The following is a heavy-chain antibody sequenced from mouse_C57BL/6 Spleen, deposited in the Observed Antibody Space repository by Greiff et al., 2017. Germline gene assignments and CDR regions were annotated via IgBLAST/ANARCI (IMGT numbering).Heavy chain of an antibody. D-gene: IGHD3-1*01. CDR1: GFTFSDYG. J-gene: IGHJ2*01. Sequence: EVKLQESGGGLVKPGGSLKLSCAASGFTFSDYGMHWVRQAPEKGLEWVAYISTGSSATYYADTVKGRFTISRDNAKYTLFLQMTSLRSEDTAMYYCERSSGPTDYFDYWGQGTTLTVSS. V-gene: IGHV5-17*01. CDR2: ISTGSSAT. CDR3: ERSSGPTDYFDY.